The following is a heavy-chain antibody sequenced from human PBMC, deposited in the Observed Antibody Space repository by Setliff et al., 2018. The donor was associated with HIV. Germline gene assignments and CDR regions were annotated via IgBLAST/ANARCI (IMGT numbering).Heavy chain of an antibody. J-gene: IGHJ6*02. CDR2: INHSGSI. CDR1: GASFSGYY. Sequence: SETLSLTCAVYGASFSGYYWSWVRQPPGKGLEWIGEINHSGSINYNPSLKSRVTISVDTSKNQFSLKVRSVTAADTAVYYCARLRWAATAGTRDYYYYGMDVWGQGTTVTVS. V-gene: IGHV4-34*01. CDR3: ARLRWAATAGTRDYYYYGMDV. D-gene: IGHD6-13*01.